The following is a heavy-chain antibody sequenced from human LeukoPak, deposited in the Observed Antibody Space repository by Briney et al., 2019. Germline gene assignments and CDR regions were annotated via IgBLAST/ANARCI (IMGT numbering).Heavy chain of an antibody. J-gene: IGHJ4*02. V-gene: IGHV4-59*08. CDR1: GDSISSYY. CDR3: ARRQGDYDILTGYSFPYDFDS. Sequence: SETLSLTCTVSGDSISSYYWSWIRQPPGKGLQWIGYIHYSGSTNYNPSPTSRVTTSVATSKNPFSLKLSTVTAADTAIYYCARRQGDYDILTGYSFPYDFDSWGQGTRVTVSS. CDR2: IHYSGST. D-gene: IGHD3-9*01.